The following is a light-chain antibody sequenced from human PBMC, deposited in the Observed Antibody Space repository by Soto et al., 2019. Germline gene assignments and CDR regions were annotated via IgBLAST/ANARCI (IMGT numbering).Light chain of an antibody. CDR1: QTVGSF. CDR3: QQRYNWPPLT. Sequence: EIVLTQSPATLSLSPGERATLSCRASQTVGSFLAWYQHKPGQAPRLLTYNTPKRANGIPARFSGSGSGTDFTLTISSLEPEDFAVYYCQQRYNWPPLTFGGGTKVEMK. J-gene: IGKJ4*01. CDR2: NTP. V-gene: IGKV3-11*01.